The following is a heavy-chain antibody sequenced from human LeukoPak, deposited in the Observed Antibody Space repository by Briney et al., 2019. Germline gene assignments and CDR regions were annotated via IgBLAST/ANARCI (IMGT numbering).Heavy chain of an antibody. V-gene: IGHV3-7*01. CDR1: GFTFSSYW. J-gene: IGHJ4*02. D-gene: IGHD2-2*01. Sequence: GGSLRLSCAASGFTFSSYWMSWVRQAPGKGLEWVANIKQDGSEKYYVDSVKGRFTISRDNAQSSLFLQMSSLRAEDTAVYYCARVGTTSWYYWGQGTLVTVSS. CDR2: IKQDGSEK. CDR3: ARVGTTSWYY.